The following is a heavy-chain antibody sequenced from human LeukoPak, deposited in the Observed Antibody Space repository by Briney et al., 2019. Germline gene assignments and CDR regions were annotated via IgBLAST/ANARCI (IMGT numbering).Heavy chain of an antibody. CDR3: ARHRRIAVAEGFS. D-gene: IGHD6-19*01. CDR1: GGSISSSSYY. V-gene: IGHV4-39*01. Sequence: SETLSLTCTVSGGSISSSSYYWGWIRQPPGKGLEWIGSIYYSGSTYYNPSLKSRVTISVDTSKNQFSLKLSSVTAADTAVYYCARHRRIAVAEGFSWGQGTLVTVSS. J-gene: IGHJ5*02. CDR2: IYYSGST.